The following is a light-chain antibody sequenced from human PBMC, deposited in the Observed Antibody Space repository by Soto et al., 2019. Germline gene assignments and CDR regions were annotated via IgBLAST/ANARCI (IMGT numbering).Light chain of an antibody. CDR3: AAWDDSLNGVV. CDR2: SNN. J-gene: IGLJ2*01. V-gene: IGLV1-44*01. CDR1: SSNIGSNT. Sequence: QSVLTQPPSASGTPGQRVTISCSGSSSNIGSNTVNWYHQLPGTAPKLLIYSNNQRPSGVPDRFSGSKSGTSASLAISGLQSEAEADYYCAAWDDSLNGVVFGGGTKLTVL.